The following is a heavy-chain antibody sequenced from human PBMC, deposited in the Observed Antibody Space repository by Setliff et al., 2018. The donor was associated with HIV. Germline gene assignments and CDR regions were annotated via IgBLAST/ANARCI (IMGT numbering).Heavy chain of an antibody. CDR1: GASVNSDDYY. CDR3: ARGTTLNVVPDAFDI. D-gene: IGHD4-17*01. J-gene: IGHJ3*02. Sequence: SETLSLTCTVSGASVNSDDYYWSWIRQTPGKGLEWIGYIYHAGNTYYNPSLKSRVTISVDTSKNQISLRLNSLTAADTAVYYCARGTTLNVVPDAFDIWGQGTMVTVSS. V-gene: IGHV4-30-4*01. CDR2: IYHAGNT.